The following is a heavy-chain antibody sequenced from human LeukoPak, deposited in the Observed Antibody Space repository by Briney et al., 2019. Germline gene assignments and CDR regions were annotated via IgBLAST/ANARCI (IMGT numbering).Heavy chain of an antibody. CDR3: ARGGDTSNWYPGYFDY. D-gene: IGHD6-13*01. J-gene: IGHJ4*02. V-gene: IGHV3-74*01. CDR1: GFTFSTYW. Sequence: GGSLRLSCAASGFTFSTYWMHWVRQAPGKGPVWVSRIKSDGSSTRFADSVQGRFTISRDNGKNTVYLQMNSLRAEDTAVYYCARGGDTSNWYPGYFDYWGQGALVTVSS. CDR2: IKSDGSST.